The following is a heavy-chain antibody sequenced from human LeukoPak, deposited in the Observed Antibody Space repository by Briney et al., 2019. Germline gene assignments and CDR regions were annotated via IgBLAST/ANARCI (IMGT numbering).Heavy chain of an antibody. J-gene: IGHJ3*02. CDR2: ISGSGGST. D-gene: IGHD2-2*03. CDR1: GFTFSSYA. V-gene: IGHV3-23*01. CDR3: AKDGYCSSTSCYWKGAFDI. Sequence: GGSLRLSCAASGFTFSSYAMSWVRQAPEKGLEWVSAISGSGGSTYYADSVKGRFTISRDNSKNTLYLQMNSLRAEDTAVYYCAKDGYCSSTSCYWKGAFDIWGQGTMVTVSS.